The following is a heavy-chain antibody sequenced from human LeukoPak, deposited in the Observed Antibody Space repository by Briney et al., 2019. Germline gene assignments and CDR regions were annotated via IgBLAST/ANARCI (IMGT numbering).Heavy chain of an antibody. D-gene: IGHD3-9*01. CDR1: GFTFSSYG. V-gene: IGHV3-23*01. CDR3: AKQGRDWLRDYYYYMDV. J-gene: IGHJ6*03. Sequence: GGSLRLSCAASGFTFSSYGMSWVRQAPGKGLEWVSTICGRGGSTYYADSVKGRFTISRDNSKNTLYLQMNSLRAEDTAVYYCAKQGRDWLRDYYYYMDVWGKGTTVTISS. CDR2: ICGRGGST.